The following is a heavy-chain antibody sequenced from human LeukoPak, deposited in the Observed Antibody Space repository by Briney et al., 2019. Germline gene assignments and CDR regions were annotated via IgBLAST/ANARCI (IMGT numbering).Heavy chain of an antibody. CDR2: ISGSGGST. V-gene: IGHV3-23*01. J-gene: IGHJ4*02. CDR1: GFTFSTYG. D-gene: IGHD3-10*01. Sequence: GGSLRLSCAASGFTFSTYGMSWVRQAPGKGLEWVSAISGSGGSTYYADSVKGRFAISRDSSKSTLYLQMNRLRAEDTAVYYCAKDYGSGTYYNGLYFDYWGQGTLVTVSS. CDR3: AKDYGSGTYYNGLYFDY.